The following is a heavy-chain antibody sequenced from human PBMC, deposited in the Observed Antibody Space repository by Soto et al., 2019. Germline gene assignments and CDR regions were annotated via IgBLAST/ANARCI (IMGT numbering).Heavy chain of an antibody. CDR2: ISWNSGSI. CDR1: GFTFDDYA. CDR3: AKGRVIVVVNNAFDI. Sequence: LRLSCAASGFTFDDYAMHWVRQAPGKGLEWVSGISWNSGSIGYADSVKGRFTISRDNAKNSLYLQMNSLRAEDTALYYCAKGRVIVVVNNAFDIWGQGTMVTVSS. D-gene: IGHD3-22*01. V-gene: IGHV3-9*01. J-gene: IGHJ3*02.